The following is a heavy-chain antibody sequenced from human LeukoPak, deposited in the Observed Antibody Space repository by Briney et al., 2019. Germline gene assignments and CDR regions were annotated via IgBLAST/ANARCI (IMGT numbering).Heavy chain of an antibody. CDR2: VNHNGIT. CDR1: GPGSFIGYY. J-gene: IGHJ4*02. D-gene: IGHD4-17*01. V-gene: IGHV4-34*01. CDR3: ERGTLTTMTNVLFDY. Sequence: SETLSLTCAVSGPGSFIGYYWSWIRQPPGRGLEWIGEVNHNGITNYNPSLKSRLTISLGTSKNQFSLNLTSVTAADSAVYYCERGTLTTMTNVLFDYWDQGSLVTVTS.